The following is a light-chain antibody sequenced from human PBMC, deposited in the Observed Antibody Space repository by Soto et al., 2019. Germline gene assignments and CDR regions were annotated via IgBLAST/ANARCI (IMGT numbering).Light chain of an antibody. Sequence: QSALTQPASVSGSPGQSITISCAGTSRDVGGYNYVSWYQQHPGKAPKLMIYDVSNRPSGVSNRFSGSKSGNTASLTISGLQAEDEADYYCSSYTSSNTLYVFGTGTKLTVL. CDR2: DVS. V-gene: IGLV2-14*01. CDR3: SSYTSSNTLYV. CDR1: SRDVGGYNY. J-gene: IGLJ1*01.